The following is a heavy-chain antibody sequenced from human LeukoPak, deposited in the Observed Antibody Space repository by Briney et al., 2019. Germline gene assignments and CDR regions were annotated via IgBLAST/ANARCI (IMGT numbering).Heavy chain of an antibody. CDR1: GDSVSSNSAA. J-gene: IGHJ5*02. V-gene: IGHV6-1*01. D-gene: IGHD6-13*01. CDR3: ARSAGRLAAAGTGGNNWFDP. Sequence: SQALSLTCAISGDSVSSNSAAWNWIRQSPSRGLEWLGRTYYRSKWYNDYAVSVKSRITINPDTSKNQFSLQLNSVTPEDTAVYSCARSAGRLAAAGTGGNNWFDPWGQGTLVTVSS. CDR2: TYYRSKWYN.